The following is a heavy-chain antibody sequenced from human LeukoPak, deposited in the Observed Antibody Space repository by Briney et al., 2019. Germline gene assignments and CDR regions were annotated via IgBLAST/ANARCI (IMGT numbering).Heavy chain of an antibody. J-gene: IGHJ3*02. CDR3: ARPNDGNAERRGFDI. V-gene: IGHV4-59*08. D-gene: IGHD4-23*01. CDR2: IYYSGSI. Sequence: SETLSLTCTVSGGSISSYYWSWIRQPPGKGLEWIGYIYYSGSINYNPSLKSRVTISVDTSKNQISLKLSSVTAADTAVYYCARPNDGNAERRGFDIWGQGTMVTVSS. CDR1: GGSISSYY.